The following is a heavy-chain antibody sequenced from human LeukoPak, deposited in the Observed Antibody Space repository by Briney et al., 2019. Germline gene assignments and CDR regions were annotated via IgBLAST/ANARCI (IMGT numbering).Heavy chain of an antibody. J-gene: IGHJ4*02. CDR1: GFTFSSYS. Sequence: GGSLRLSCAASGFTFSSYSMNWVRQAPGKGLEWVSSISSSSSYIYYADSVKGRFTISRGNAKNSLYLQMNSLRAEDTAVYYCARDSPVWIGYWGQGTLVTVSS. V-gene: IGHV3-21*01. CDR3: ARDSPVWIGY. D-gene: IGHD2-21*01. CDR2: ISSSSSYI.